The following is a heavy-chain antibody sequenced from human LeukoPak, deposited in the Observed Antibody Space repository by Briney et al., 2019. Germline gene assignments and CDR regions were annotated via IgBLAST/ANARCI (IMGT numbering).Heavy chain of an antibody. CDR3: ARRVARSSSGFDY. CDR2: IYYSGST. Sequence: SETLSPTCTVSGGSISSSSYYWGWIRQPPGKGLEWIGTIYYSGSTYYNPSLKSRVTVSVDTPKNQFSLKLSSVTAADTAVYYCARRVARSSSGFDYWGQGTLVTVSS. CDR1: GGSISSSSYY. J-gene: IGHJ4*02. V-gene: IGHV4-39*01. D-gene: IGHD6-6*01.